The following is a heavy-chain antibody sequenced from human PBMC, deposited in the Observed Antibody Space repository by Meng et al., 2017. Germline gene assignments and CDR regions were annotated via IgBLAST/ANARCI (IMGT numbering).Heavy chain of an antibody. CDR3: ARGRVGDIVATIVGANYYYYYGMDV. CDR2: SNAGNGNT. J-gene: IGHJ6*02. D-gene: IGHD5-12*01. Sequence: ASVKVSCKASGYTFTSYAMHWVRQAPGQRLEWMGWSNAGNGNTKYSQEFQGRVTITRDTSASTAYMELSSLRSEDTAVYYCARGRVGDIVATIVGANYYYYYGMDVWGQGTTVTVSS. CDR1: GYTFTSYA. V-gene: IGHV1-3*02.